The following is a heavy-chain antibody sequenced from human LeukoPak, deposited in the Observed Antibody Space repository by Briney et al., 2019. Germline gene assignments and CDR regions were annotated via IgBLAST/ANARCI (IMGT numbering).Heavy chain of an antibody. CDR3: ARVPWGIAAAGIDY. Sequence: SEKVSCKASGRTLISYAISRVRQAPGQWLEWMGGTIPIFGTANYAQKFQGRVTITADESTSTAYMELSTLRSEDTAVYYCARVPWGIAAAGIDYWGQGTLVTVSS. J-gene: IGHJ4*02. CDR1: GRTLISYA. CDR2: TIPIFGTA. V-gene: IGHV1-69*13. D-gene: IGHD6-13*01.